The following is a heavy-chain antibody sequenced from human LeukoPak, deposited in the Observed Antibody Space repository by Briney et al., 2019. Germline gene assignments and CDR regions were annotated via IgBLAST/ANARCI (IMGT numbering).Heavy chain of an antibody. J-gene: IGHJ6*03. V-gene: IGHV4-59*01. D-gene: IGHD5-24*01. CDR2: IYYRGGT. Sequence: SETLSLTCIVSGGSISSYYWSWIRQPPGKGLEWIGNIYYRGGTNYNPSLNSRVIMSVDTTNNQFSLRLSSVTAADTAIYYCARVGDGYNYFPYYYMDFWGKGTTVIVSS. CDR1: GGSISSYY. CDR3: ARVGDGYNYFPYYYMDF.